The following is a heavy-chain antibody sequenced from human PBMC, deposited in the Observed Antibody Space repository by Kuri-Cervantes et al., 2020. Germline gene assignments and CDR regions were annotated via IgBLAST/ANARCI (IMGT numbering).Heavy chain of an antibody. D-gene: IGHD3-22*01. Sequence: GGSLRLSCAASGFAFSSYSMNWVRQAPGKGLEWVSSISSSSGYIYYADSVKGRFTISRDNSKNTLYLQMNSLRAEDTAIYYCAKGATYYYDSSTGWYFDLWGRGTLVTVSS. CDR2: ISSSSGYI. V-gene: IGHV3-21*01. CDR3: AKGATYYYDSSTGWYFDL. J-gene: IGHJ2*01. CDR1: GFAFSSYS.